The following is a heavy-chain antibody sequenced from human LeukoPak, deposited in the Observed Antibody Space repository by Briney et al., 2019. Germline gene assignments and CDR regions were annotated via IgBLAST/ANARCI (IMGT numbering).Heavy chain of an antibody. V-gene: IGHV3-21*01. J-gene: IGHJ4*02. CDR2: ISSSSSYI. Sequence: PGGSLRLSCAASGFTFSSYSMNWVRQAPGKGLEWVSSISSSSSYIYYADSVKGRFTISRDNAKNSLYLQMNSLRAEDTAVYYCARNLRYHGSTGFDYWGQGTLVTVSS. CDR1: GFTFSSYS. CDR3: ARNLRYHGSTGFDY. D-gene: IGHD3-9*01.